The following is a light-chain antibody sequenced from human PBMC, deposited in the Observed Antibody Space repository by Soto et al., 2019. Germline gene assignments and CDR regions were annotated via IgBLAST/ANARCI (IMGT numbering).Light chain of an antibody. CDR3: QQSFSTPRT. CDR2: GAS. Sequence: DIQMTQSPSPLSAYVGDRVTITCRASQTISTYLNWYQQKPGKAPKLLIYGASSLQSGVPSRFSGSGSGTDFTLTISSLQPEDFGTYYCQQSFSTPRTFGQGTKVEIK. CDR1: QTISTY. J-gene: IGKJ1*01. V-gene: IGKV1-39*01.